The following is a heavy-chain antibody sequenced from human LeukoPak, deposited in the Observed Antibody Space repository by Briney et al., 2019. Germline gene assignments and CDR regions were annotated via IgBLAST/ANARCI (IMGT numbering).Heavy chain of an antibody. D-gene: IGHD6-19*01. CDR2: IVVGSGNT. J-gene: IGHJ6*02. CDR1: GFTFTSSA. V-gene: IGHV1-58*02. CDR3: AAVGAEAGTLTYYYYGMDV. Sequence: SVKVSCKASGFTFTSSAMQWVRQARGQRLEWIGWIVVGSGNTNYAQKFQERVTITRDMSTSTAYMELSSLRSEDTAVYYCAAVGAEAGTLTYYYYGMDVWGQGTTVTVSS.